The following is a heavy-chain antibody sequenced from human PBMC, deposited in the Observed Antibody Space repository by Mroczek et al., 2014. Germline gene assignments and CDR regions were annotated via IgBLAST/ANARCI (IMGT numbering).Heavy chain of an antibody. J-gene: IGHJ4*02. D-gene: IGHD3-9*01. CDR3: ARDRNDILTGSLDY. Sequence: QVQLVESGGGVVQPGRSLRLSCAASGFTFSSYAMHWVRQAPGKGLEWVAVISYDGSNKYYADSVKGRFTISRDNSKNTLYLQMNSLRAEDTAVYYCARDRNDILTGSLDYWGQGTLVTVS. CDR1: GFTFSSYA. CDR2: ISYDGSNK. V-gene: IGHV3-30-3*01.